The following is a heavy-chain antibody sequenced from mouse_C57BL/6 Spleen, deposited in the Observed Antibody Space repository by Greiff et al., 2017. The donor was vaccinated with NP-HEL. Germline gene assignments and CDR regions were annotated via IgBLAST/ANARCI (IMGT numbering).Heavy chain of an antibody. CDR3: AWFAY. CDR1: GYTFTSYW. V-gene: IGHV1-50*01. J-gene: IGHJ3*01. CDR2: IDPSDSYT. Sequence: VQLQQPGAELVKPGASVKLSCKASGYTFTSYWMQWVKQRPGQGLEWIGEIDPSDSYTNYNQKFKGKATLTVDTSSSTAYMQLSSLTSEDSAVYYCAWFAYWGQGTLVTVSA.